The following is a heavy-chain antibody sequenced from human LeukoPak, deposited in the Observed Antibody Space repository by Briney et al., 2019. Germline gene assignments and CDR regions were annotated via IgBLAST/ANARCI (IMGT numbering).Heavy chain of an antibody. CDR3: AGASGLLVFPDAFDI. CDR2: IYSGGST. Sequence: GGSLRLSCAASGVTAISKYMSWVRQAPGRGLEWVSVIYSGGSTSYADSVKGRFTISRDNSKNMLYLQMNSQRAEDTAVYYCAGASGLLVFPDAFDIWGQGTRVTVSS. D-gene: IGHD3-22*01. V-gene: IGHV3-53*01. J-gene: IGHJ3*02. CDR1: GVTAISKY.